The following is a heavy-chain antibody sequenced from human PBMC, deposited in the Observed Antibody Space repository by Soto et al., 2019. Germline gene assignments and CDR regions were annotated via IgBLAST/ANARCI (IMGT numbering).Heavy chain of an antibody. V-gene: IGHV3-33*01. CDR1: GFTFSSYG. CDR2: IWYDGSNK. D-gene: IGHD2-15*01. Sequence: ESGGGVVQPGRSLRLSCAASGFTFSSYGMHWVRQAPGKGLEWVAVIWYDGSNKYYADSVKGRLTISRDNSKNTLYLQMNSLRAEDTAVYYCARRMVNPYYYYYVMDVWGQGTTVTVSS. J-gene: IGHJ6*02. CDR3: ARRMVNPYYYYYVMDV.